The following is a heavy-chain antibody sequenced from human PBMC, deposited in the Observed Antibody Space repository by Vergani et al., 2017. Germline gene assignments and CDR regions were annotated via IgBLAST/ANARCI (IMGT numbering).Heavy chain of an antibody. J-gene: IGHJ6*04. CDR1: GFTFSSYE. CDR3: ARDSGAYCGGDCS. CDR2: ISSSGSTI. Sequence: VQLVESGGGVVQPGGSLRLSCAASGFTFSSYEMNWVRQAPGKGLEWVSYISSSGSTIYYVDSVKGRFTISRDNAKNSLYLQMNSLRAEDTAVYYCARDSGAYCGGDCSWGKGTTVTVSS. D-gene: IGHD2-21*01. V-gene: IGHV3-48*03.